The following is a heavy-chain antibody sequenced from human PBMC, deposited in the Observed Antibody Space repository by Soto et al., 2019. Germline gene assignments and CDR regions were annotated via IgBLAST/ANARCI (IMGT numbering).Heavy chain of an antibody. J-gene: IGHJ6*02. D-gene: IGHD2-15*01. Sequence: EVQLVESGGGLVKPGGSLRLSCAASDFTISNAWMNWVRQAPGKGLEWVGRIKTKTEGGATDYAAPLKGRFTISRDDSKNTLFLQMNRRKTEDTAVYYCTTGSVEGVWGQGATVPVSS. CDR2: IKTKTEGGAT. V-gene: IGHV3-15*07. CDR3: TTGSVEGV. CDR1: DFTISNAW.